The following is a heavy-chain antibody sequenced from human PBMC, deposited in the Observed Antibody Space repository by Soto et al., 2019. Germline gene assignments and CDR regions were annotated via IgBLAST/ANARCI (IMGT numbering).Heavy chain of an antibody. CDR3: ARQAPRGYTYAKYYFEY. CDR1: GYKFTSNW. D-gene: IGHD5-18*01. CDR2: IDPSDSYT. J-gene: IGHJ4*02. Sequence: GESLKISCQASGYKFTSNWLSWVRQVPGKGLEWVGRIDPSDSYTKYSPSFQGRVTITTDKSISTVYLQWDSLQASGTAMYYCARQAPRGYTYAKYYFEYWGQGTLVTVS. V-gene: IGHV5-10-1*01.